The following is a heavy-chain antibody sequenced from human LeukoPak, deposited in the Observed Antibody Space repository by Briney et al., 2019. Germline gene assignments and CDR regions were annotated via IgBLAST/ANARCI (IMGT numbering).Heavy chain of an antibody. CDR1: AGSISSSSYY. V-gene: IGHV4-39*01. CDR2: IYYSGST. D-gene: IGHD6-19*01. J-gene: IGHJ4*02. Sequence: SETLSLICTVSAGSISSSSYYWGWIRQPPGKGLERFGRIYYSGSTYYNPSLKRRVTISVDTSKNQFSLKLSSVTAADTAVYYCARLANSGSGWYKDYWGQGTLVTVSS. CDR3: ARLANSGSGWYKDY.